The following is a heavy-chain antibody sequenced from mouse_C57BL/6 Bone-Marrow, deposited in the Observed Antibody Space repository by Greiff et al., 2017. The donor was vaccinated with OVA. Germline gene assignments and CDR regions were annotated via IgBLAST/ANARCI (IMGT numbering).Heavy chain of an antibody. J-gene: IGHJ3*01. Sequence: EVQVVESGGGLVQSGRSLRLSCATSGFTFSDFYMEWVRQAPGKGLEWIAASRNKANDYTTEYSASVKGRFIVSRDTSQSILYLQMNALRAEDTAIYYCARDVGSPFAYWGQGTLVTVSA. CDR3: ARDVGSPFAY. CDR1: GFTFSDFY. D-gene: IGHD1-1*01. CDR2: SRNKANDYTT. V-gene: IGHV7-1*01.